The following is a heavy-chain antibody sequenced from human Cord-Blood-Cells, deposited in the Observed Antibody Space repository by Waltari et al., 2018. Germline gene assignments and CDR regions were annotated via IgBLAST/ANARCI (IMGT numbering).Heavy chain of an antibody. Sequence: QVQLQQCGAGLLKPSETLSLTCAVYGGSFSGYYWSWIRQPPGKGLEWIGEINHSGSTNYNPSLKSRVTISVDTSKNQFSLKLSSVTAADTAVYYCARGWTSTETKFDYWGQGTLVTVSS. CDR3: ARGWTSTETKFDY. CDR1: GGSFSGYY. CDR2: INHSGST. V-gene: IGHV4-34*01. D-gene: IGHD4-17*01. J-gene: IGHJ4*02.